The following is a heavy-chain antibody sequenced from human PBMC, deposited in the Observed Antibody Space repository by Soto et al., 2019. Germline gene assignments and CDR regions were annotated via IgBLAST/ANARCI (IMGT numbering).Heavy chain of an antibody. CDR3: TEGTKF. D-gene: IGHD2-8*01. Sequence: GGSLRLSCAASGFTFGYAWMSWVRQAPGKGLEWVGRIKSKSDGGTSDCAAPVKGRFSISRDDSENKLYLQMDSLKIEDTAVYYCTEGTKFWGQGTLVTVSS. V-gene: IGHV3-15*01. CDR2: IKSKSDGGTS. CDR1: GFTFGYAW. J-gene: IGHJ4*02.